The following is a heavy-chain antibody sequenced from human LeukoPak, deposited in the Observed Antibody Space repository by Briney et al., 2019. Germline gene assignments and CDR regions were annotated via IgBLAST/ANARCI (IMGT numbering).Heavy chain of an antibody. J-gene: IGHJ4*02. CDR2: ISSSSGTT. Sequence: GGSLRLSCAASGFTFSTYSMNWVRQAPGKGLEWISYISSSSGTTLYADSVKGRFTISRDNAKNSLYLQMNRLGAEDTAVFYCARHYCTTTTCPSGAFDYWGQGTLVTVSS. D-gene: IGHD2-2*01. CDR3: ARHYCTTTTCPSGAFDY. V-gene: IGHV3-48*01. CDR1: GFTFSTYS.